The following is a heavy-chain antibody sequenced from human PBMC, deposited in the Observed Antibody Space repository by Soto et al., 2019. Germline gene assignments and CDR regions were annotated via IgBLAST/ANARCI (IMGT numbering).Heavy chain of an antibody. CDR2: IYPGDSDT. D-gene: IGHD3-3*01. CDR1: GYSFTSYW. CDR3: ARGTYDLWSGLNSGMDV. Sequence: GESLKISCKGSGYSFTSYWIGWVRQMPGKGLEWMGIIYPGDSDTRYSPSFQGQVTISADKSISTAYLQWSSLKASDTAMYYCARGTYDLWSGLNSGMDVWGQGTTVTVSS. J-gene: IGHJ6*02. V-gene: IGHV5-51*01.